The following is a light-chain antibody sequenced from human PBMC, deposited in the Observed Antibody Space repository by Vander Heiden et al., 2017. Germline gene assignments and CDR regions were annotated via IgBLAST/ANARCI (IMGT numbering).Light chain of an antibody. CDR2: GAS. CDR1: QSVSSN. V-gene: IGKV3-15*01. J-gene: IGKJ1*01. Sequence: EIVMTQSPATLSVSPGARATLGGRASQSVSSNLAWYQHKPGQAPRRLIYGASTRATAIPVRFSGSGSGTEFTLSISSLQSEDLAVYDCQQDNNWTRTFGKGTKVEIK. CDR3: QQDNNWTRT.